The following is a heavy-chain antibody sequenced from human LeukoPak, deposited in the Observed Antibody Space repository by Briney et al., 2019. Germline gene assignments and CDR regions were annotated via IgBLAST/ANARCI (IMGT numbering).Heavy chain of an antibody. CDR3: AKDQRPGLYCSSTSCYSPSVFDY. CDR2: ISWDGGST. D-gene: IGHD2-2*01. Sequence: GGSLRLSCAASGFTFDEYARHWVRQAPGKGLEWVSLISWDGGSTYYADSVKGRFTISRDNSKNSLYLQMNSLRAEDTALYYCAKDQRPGLYCSSTSCYSPSVFDYWGQGTLVTVSS. V-gene: IGHV3-43D*04. CDR1: GFTFDEYA. J-gene: IGHJ4*02.